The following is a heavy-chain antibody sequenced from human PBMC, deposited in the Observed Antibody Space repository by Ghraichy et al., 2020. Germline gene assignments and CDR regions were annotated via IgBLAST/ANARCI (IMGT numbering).Heavy chain of an antibody. V-gene: IGHV3-13*01. J-gene: IGHJ4*02. CDR3: ARASGNWGYFDY. D-gene: IGHD4-23*01. CDR2: IGTAGDT. CDR1: GFTFSSYD. Sequence: GGSLRLSCAASGFTFSSYDMHWVRQATGKGLEWVSAIGTAGDTYYPGSVKGRFTISRENAKNSLYLQMNSLRAGDTAVYYCARASGNWGYFDYWGQGTLVTVSS.